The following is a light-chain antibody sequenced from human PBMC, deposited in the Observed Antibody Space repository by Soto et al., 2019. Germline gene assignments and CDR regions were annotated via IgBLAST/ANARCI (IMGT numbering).Light chain of an antibody. Sequence: HSDLNRAVYGYRAPRRARPISYTGNSSDVGGYNYVSWYQQHPGKAPKLMIYDVSNRPSGVSNRFSGSKSGNTASLTISGLRAEDEADYYCSSYTSSSTYVFGTGTKVTVL. J-gene: IGLJ1*01. V-gene: IGLV2-14*01. CDR2: DVS. CDR1: SSDVGGYNY. CDR3: SSYTSSSTYV.